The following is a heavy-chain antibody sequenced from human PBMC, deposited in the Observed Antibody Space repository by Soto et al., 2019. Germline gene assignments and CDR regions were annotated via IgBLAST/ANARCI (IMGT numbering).Heavy chain of an antibody. CDR1: GYTFTDNY. Sequence: ASVKVSCKASGYTFTDNYIHWVRQAPGHGLEWMGWINPKTGGANYAQKFQGRVTVTRDTSITTAYMELSRLRSDDTAVYYCARDFSSSADGFDYWGQGTLVTVSS. CDR2: INPKTGGA. V-gene: IGHV1-2*02. D-gene: IGHD6-6*01. J-gene: IGHJ4*02. CDR3: ARDFSSSADGFDY.